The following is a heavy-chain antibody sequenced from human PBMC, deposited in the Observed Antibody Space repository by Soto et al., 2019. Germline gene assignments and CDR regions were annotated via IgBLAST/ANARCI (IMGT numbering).Heavy chain of an antibody. CDR2: LDYEEGER. Sequence: ASVKVSCKVSGNTLSGLPMHWVRQAPGKGLEWMGSLDYEEGERNFAHRFRGRVTVTEDTSTDTAYMDLSSLKFEDTAVYYCAAGVTTFDYWGQGTLVTVSS. J-gene: IGHJ4*02. CDR3: AAGVTTFDY. CDR1: GNTLSGLP. D-gene: IGHD4-17*01. V-gene: IGHV1-24*01.